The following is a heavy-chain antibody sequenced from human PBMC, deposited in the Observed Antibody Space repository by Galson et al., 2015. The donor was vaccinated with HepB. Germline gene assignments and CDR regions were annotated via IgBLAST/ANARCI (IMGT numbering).Heavy chain of an antibody. D-gene: IGHD3-3*01. V-gene: IGHV3-33*01. CDR2: IWSDGNNK. J-gene: IGHJ4*02. CDR3: ARGRVKLDY. Sequence: LRLSCAASGFTFSSYGMHWVRQAPGKGLEWVAIIWSDGNNKYYAYSVKGRFAISRDNSKNTLYLQMNSLSTEDTGVYYCARGRVKLDYWGQGTLVTVSS. CDR1: GFTFSSYG.